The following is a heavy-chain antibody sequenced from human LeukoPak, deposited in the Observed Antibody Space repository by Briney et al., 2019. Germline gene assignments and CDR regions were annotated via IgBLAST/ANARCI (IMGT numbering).Heavy chain of an antibody. J-gene: IGHJ3*02. Sequence: GGSLRLSCAASGFTFDDYGTSWVRQAPGKGLEWVSGINWNGGSTGYADSVKGRFTISRDNAKNSLYLQMNSLRAEDTALYHCARVGGLRLQGAFDIWGQGTMVTVSS. CDR1: GFTFDDYG. V-gene: IGHV3-20*01. CDR2: INWNGGST. CDR3: ARVGGLRLQGAFDI. D-gene: IGHD5-12*01.